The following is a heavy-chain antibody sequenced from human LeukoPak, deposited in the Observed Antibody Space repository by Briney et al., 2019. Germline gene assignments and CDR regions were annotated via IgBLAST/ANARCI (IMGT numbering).Heavy chain of an antibody. CDR2: IYYSGST. J-gene: IGHJ4*02. Sequence: SETLSLTCTVSGGSISSYYWSWIRQPPGKGLEWIGYIYYSGSTYYNPSLKSRVTISVDTSKNQFSLKLSSVTAADTAVYYCARSGYSSSWYYYWGQGTLVTVSS. V-gene: IGHV4-30-4*08. D-gene: IGHD6-13*01. CDR3: ARSGYSSSWYYY. CDR1: GGSISSYY.